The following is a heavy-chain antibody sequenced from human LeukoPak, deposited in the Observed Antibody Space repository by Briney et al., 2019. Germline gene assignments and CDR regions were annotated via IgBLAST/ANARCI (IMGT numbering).Heavy chain of an antibody. CDR1: GFTFSSYS. Sequence: PGGSLRLSCAASGFTFSSYSMNWVRQAPGKGLEWVSSISSSSSYIYYADSVKGRFTISRDNAKNSLYLQMNSLRAEDAAVYYCARDGRGFGDLQGSPYFDYWGQGTLVTVSS. CDR2: ISSSSSYI. D-gene: IGHD3-10*01. J-gene: IGHJ4*02. V-gene: IGHV3-21*01. CDR3: ARDGRGFGDLQGSPYFDY.